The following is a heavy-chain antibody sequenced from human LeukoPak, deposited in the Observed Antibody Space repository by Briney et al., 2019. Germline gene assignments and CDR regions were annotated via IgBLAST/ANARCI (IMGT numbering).Heavy chain of an antibody. CDR3: AREPTSGREPTSGRPLDY. Sequence: SETLSLTCTVSGGSISGYFWTWIRQPAGKGLEWIGRIYSSGGNNDNPSLKRRVTISLDTSKNHFSLNLTSVTAADTAVYYCAREPTSGREPTSGRPLDYWGQGTLVTVSS. D-gene: IGHD5-12*01. CDR1: GGSISGYF. V-gene: IGHV4-4*07. CDR2: IYSSGGN. J-gene: IGHJ4*02.